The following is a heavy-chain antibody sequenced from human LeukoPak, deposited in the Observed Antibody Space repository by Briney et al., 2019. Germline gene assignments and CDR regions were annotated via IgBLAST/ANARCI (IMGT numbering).Heavy chain of an antibody. CDR3: AKDLGNSFDY. J-gene: IGHJ4*02. V-gene: IGHV3-30*02. D-gene: IGHD4-23*01. CDR1: GFTFSGYG. Sequence: PGGSLRLSCAASGFTFSGYGMHWVRQAPGKGLEWVAFIHYDGSDKYYAPSVKGRFTISRDNSKNPLYLQMNSLRAEDKAVYYCAKDLGNSFDYWGQGTLVTVSS. CDR2: IHYDGSDK.